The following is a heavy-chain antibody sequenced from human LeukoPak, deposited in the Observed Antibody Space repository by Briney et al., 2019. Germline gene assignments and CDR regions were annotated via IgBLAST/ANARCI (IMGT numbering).Heavy chain of an antibody. D-gene: IGHD2-8*01. CDR1: GGSFSGYY. J-gene: IGHJ6*02. CDR2: INHSGST. Sequence: SETLSLTCAVYGGSFSGYYWSWIRQPPGKGLEWIGEINHSGSTNYNPSLKSRVTLSVDTSKNQFSLKLSSVTAADTAVYYRAKDLMVTHYYYGMDVWGQGTTVTVSS. CDR3: AKDLMVTHYYYGMDV. V-gene: IGHV4-34*01.